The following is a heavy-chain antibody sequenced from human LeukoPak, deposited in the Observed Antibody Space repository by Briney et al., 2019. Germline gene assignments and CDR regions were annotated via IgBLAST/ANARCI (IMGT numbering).Heavy chain of an antibody. V-gene: IGHV4-59*01. CDR1: GGSISSYY. CDR2: IYYSGST. J-gene: IGHJ5*02. Sequence: SETLSLTCTVSGGSISSYYWSWIRQPPGKGLEWIGYIYYSGSTNYNPSLKSRVTISVDTSKNQFSLKLSSVTAADTAVYYCARVGCSDVPCPNWFDPWGQGTLVTVSS. CDR3: ARVGCSDVPCPNWFDP. D-gene: IGHD4/OR15-4a*01.